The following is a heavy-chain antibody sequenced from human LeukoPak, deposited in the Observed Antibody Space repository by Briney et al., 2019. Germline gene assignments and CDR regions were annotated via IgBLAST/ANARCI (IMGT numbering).Heavy chain of an antibody. CDR3: ARRASYAFFT. D-gene: IGHD5-18*01. Sequence: ASVKLSCKASGYSFTGSYMHWVRQAPGQGLEWMGIINPSGGTTNYAQKFQGRVTMTRDTSTSTGYMDLSSLRSEDTAVYYCARRASYAFFTWGQGTLVTVSS. J-gene: IGHJ5*02. V-gene: IGHV1-46*01. CDR1: GYSFTGSY. CDR2: INPSGGTT.